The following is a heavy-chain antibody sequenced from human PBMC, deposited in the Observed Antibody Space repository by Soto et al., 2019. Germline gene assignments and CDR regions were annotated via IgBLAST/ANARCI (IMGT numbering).Heavy chain of an antibody. CDR3: AKDRYGDYGGIGY. CDR2: ITGSGGST. V-gene: IGHV3-23*01. Sequence: EVQLLESGGGLVQPGGSLRLSCAASGFTFSTYAMIWVRQAPGKGLEWVSVITGSGGSTYYADSVKGRFTISRDTSKNTLFLQMNSLRAEDTAVYYCAKDRYGDYGGIGYWGQGTMVTVSS. J-gene: IGHJ4*02. D-gene: IGHD4-17*01. CDR1: GFTFSTYA.